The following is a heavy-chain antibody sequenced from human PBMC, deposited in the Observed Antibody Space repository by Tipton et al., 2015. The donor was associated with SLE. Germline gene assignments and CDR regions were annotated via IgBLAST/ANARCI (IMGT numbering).Heavy chain of an antibody. Sequence: LRLSCTVSDGSISDYYWTWIRQPAGEGLEWIGSIYHSGSTYYNPSLKSRVTISLDTSKNQFSLKLTSVTAADTAVYYCARDSPTAAGTFDSWGQGTLVIVS. J-gene: IGHJ4*02. CDR1: DGSISDYY. D-gene: IGHD6-25*01. CDR3: ARDSPTAAGTFDS. CDR2: IYHSGST. V-gene: IGHV4-4*07.